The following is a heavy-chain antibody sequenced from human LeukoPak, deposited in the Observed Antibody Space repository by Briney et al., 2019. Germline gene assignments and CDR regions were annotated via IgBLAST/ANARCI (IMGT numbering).Heavy chain of an antibody. CDR2: INSGGDMI. J-gene: IGHJ5*02. V-gene: IGHV3-11*01. CDR1: GFSFSDNF. Sequence: PGGSLRLSCTASGFSFSDNFMGWIRQAPGKGLQWVSYINSGGDMIYYSDAVMGRFSISRDNSKRSLYLQMNRLRVDDTAVYFCARGAYGWTFNPWGQGTLVSVSS. D-gene: IGHD3-10*01. CDR3: ARGAYGWTFNP.